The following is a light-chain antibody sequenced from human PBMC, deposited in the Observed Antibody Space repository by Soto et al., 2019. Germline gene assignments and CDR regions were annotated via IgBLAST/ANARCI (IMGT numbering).Light chain of an antibody. CDR1: QSLLHSNGYNY. V-gene: IGKV2-28*01. CDR2: LGS. CDR3: MQALQTRT. Sequence: DIVMTQTPLPLPVTPGEPASISCRSSQSLLHSNGYNYLDWYLQKPGQSPQLLIYLGSNRASGVPDRFSGSGSGTDFTLKISRVEAEDVGVYYCMQALQTRTFGQGTKVHIK. J-gene: IGKJ1*01.